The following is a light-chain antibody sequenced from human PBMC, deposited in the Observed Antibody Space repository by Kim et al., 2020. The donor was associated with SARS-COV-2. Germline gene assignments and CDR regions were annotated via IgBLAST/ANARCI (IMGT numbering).Light chain of an antibody. CDR2: GAS. CDR1: QSVTN. CDR3: QQCNSWPLT. J-gene: IGKJ4*01. V-gene: IGKV3-15*01. Sequence: LSVSPRERATLSCRASQSVTNLVWYQQKPGQAPRLLISGASNRATGVPARFNGSGSGTEFTLTINSLQSEDFAVYYCQQCNSWPLTFGGGTNVEI.